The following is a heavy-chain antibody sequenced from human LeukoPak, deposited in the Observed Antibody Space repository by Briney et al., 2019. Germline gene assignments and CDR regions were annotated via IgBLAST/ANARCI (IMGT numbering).Heavy chain of an antibody. V-gene: IGHV3-74*01. CDR3: ASGSGEYCISTSCGSFDY. CDR2: INSDGSST. Sequence: GGSLRLSCAASGFTFSSYWMHWVRQAPGKGLVWVSRINSDGSSTSYADSVKGRFTISRDNAKNTLYLQMNSLRAEDTAVYYCASGSGEYCISTSCGSFDYWGQEPLVTVSS. D-gene: IGHD2-2*01. J-gene: IGHJ4*02. CDR1: GFTFSSYW.